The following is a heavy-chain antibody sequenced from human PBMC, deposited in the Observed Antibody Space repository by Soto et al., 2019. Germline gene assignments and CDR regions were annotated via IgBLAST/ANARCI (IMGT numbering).Heavy chain of an antibody. CDR3: AHAYGGRSLY. D-gene: IGHD1-26*01. J-gene: IGHJ4*02. V-gene: IGHV2-5*02. CDR1: GFSLTTDRVG. CDR2: IYWDDTK. Sequence: QISLKESGPTLVKPTQTLTLTCTFSGFSLTTDRVGVGWIRQPPGEALEWLAVIYWDDTKTYRPSLESRLTITKDTSKNQVALTMSSMDSVYTATYYCAHAYGGRSLYWGQGTLVTVSS.